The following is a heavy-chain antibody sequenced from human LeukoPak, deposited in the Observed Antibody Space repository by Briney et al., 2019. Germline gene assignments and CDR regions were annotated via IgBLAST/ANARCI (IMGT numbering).Heavy chain of an antibody. CDR2: ICYSGYT. Sequence: SETLSLTCTVSGGSISSYYWSWIRQPPGKGLEWIGCICYSGYTNYKSSLKSRVTISVDTSKNQFSLKLSSVTAADTAVYYCARTTMVRGTYYMDVWGKGTTVTVSS. D-gene: IGHD3-10*01. J-gene: IGHJ6*03. V-gene: IGHV4-59*01. CDR1: GGSISSYY. CDR3: ARTTMVRGTYYMDV.